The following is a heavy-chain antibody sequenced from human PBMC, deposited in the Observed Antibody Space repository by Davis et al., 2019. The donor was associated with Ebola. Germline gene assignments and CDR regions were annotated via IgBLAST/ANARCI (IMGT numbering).Heavy chain of an antibody. J-gene: IGHJ4*02. CDR2: ISWNSGSI. Sequence: SLKISCAASGFTFDDYAMHWVRQAPGKGLEWVSGISWNSGSIGYADSVKGRFTISRDNAKNSLYLQMNSLRAEDTALYYCAKDIAAAGGGVYYFDYWGQGTLVTVSS. CDR3: AKDIAAAGGGVYYFDY. V-gene: IGHV3-9*01. CDR1: GFTFDDYA. D-gene: IGHD6-13*01.